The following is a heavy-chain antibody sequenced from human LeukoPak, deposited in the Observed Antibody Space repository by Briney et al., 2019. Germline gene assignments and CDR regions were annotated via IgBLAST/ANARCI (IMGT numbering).Heavy chain of an antibody. V-gene: IGHV4-59*12. CDR1: GGSISSYY. D-gene: IGHD3-10*01. CDR3: ARRLTFRGFGELFGWFDP. Sequence: PSETLSLTCTVSGGSISSYYWSWIRQPPGKGLEWIGYIYYSGSTNFNPSLKSRVTISVDTSKNQFSLKLSSVTAADTAVYYCARRLTFRGFGELFGWFDPWGQGTLVTVSS. J-gene: IGHJ5*02. CDR2: IYYSGST.